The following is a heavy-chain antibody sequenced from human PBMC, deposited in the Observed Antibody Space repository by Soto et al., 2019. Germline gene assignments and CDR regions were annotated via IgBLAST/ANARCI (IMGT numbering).Heavy chain of an antibody. D-gene: IGHD6-19*01. V-gene: IGHV1-46*01. Sequence: QVQLVQSGAEVKKPGASVKVSCKASGYTFTSYYMHWVRQAPGQGLEWMGIINPSGGSTSYAQKFQGRGTMTRDTSTSTVYMELRSLRSEDTAVYYCARDGRIAYSSGSDYFDYGGQGTLVTVSS. J-gene: IGHJ4*02. CDR3: ARDGRIAYSSGSDYFDY. CDR1: GYTFTSYY. CDR2: INPSGGST.